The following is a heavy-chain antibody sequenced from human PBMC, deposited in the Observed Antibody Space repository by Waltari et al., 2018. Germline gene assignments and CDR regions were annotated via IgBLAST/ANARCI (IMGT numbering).Heavy chain of an antibody. V-gene: IGHV3-48*01. CDR1: GSTFNIYP. CDR2: INSASRVI. CDR3: TRGLQFAFDF. J-gene: IGHJ3*01. D-gene: IGHD2-21*02. Sequence: EVLLVESGGGLVQPGGSLRLSCTASGSTFNIYPMTWVRQAPGKGLEWVAYINSASRVILYADSVRGRFTISRDNAKNSLFLQMNNLRVEDTALYYCTRGLQFAFDFWGQGTMVSVSS.